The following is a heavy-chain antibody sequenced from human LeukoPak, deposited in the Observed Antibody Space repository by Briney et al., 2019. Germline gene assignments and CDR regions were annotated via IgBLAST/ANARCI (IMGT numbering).Heavy chain of an antibody. CDR1: GFTFSTYE. D-gene: IGHD2-15*01. V-gene: IGHV3-48*03. CDR2: ISSSGGTI. J-gene: IGHJ3*02. CDR3: ARGAPLVVITTAAFDI. Sequence: PGGSLRLSCAASGFTFSTYEMSWVRQAPGAGLAGVSYISSSGGTIYYATYEKRRFPISRDTAKNSLYLQMTSLRDEDAAVYYCARGAPLVVITTAAFDIWGQGTMVTVSS.